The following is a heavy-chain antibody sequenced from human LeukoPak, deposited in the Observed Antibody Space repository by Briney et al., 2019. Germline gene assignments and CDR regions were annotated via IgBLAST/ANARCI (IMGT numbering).Heavy chain of an antibody. D-gene: IGHD2-2*01. CDR3: VSFYETY. CDR1: GNYW. J-gene: IGHJ4*02. V-gene: IGHV3-74*01. Sequence: GGSLRLSCAASGNYWMHWVRQAPGKGLVWVSHVNSDGSWTTYADSVKGRFTISKDNAKNTVYLQMNNLRAEDTAVYYCVSFYETYWGRGTLVTASS. CDR2: VNSDGSWT.